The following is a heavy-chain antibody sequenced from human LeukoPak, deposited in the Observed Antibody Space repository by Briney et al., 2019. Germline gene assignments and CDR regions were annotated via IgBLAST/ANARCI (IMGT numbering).Heavy chain of an antibody. V-gene: IGHV1-2*02. Sequence: ASVKVSCKASGYTFTGYYMHWVRQAPGQGLEWMGWINPNSGGTNYAQKFQGRVTMTRDTSISTAYMELSRLRSDDTAVYYCARDRGIVVVPAARMDVWGKGTTVTVSS. CDR1: GYTFTGYY. D-gene: IGHD2-2*01. J-gene: IGHJ6*04. CDR2: INPNSGGT. CDR3: ARDRGIVVVPAARMDV.